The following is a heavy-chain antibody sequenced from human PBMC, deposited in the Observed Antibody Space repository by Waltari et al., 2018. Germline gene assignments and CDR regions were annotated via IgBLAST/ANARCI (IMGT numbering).Heavy chain of an antibody. J-gene: IGHJ5*02. CDR1: GGSFSGYY. Sequence: QVQLQESGPGLVKPSENLSLTCAVYGGSFSGYYWSWIRQPPGKGLEWIGEINHSGSTNYNPSLKSRVTISVDTSKNQFSLKLSSVTAADTAVYYCARDGGEYSYAVGGWFDPWGQGTLVTVSS. D-gene: IGHD5-18*01. CDR2: INHSGST. CDR3: ARDGGEYSYAVGGWFDP. V-gene: IGHV4-34*01.